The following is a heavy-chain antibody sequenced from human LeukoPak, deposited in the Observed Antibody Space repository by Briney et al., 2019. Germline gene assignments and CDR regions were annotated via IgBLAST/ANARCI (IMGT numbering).Heavy chain of an antibody. V-gene: IGHV3-33*01. CDR3: ARDHDRGNYYYYYYMDV. Sequence: GGSLRLSCAASGFTFSSYGMHWVRQAPGKGLGWVAVIWYDGSNKYYADSVKGRFTISRDNSKNTLYLQMNSLRAEDTAVYYCARDHDRGNYYYYYYMDVWGKGTTVTVSS. CDR2: IWYDGSNK. J-gene: IGHJ6*03. D-gene: IGHD4-23*01. CDR1: GFTFSSYG.